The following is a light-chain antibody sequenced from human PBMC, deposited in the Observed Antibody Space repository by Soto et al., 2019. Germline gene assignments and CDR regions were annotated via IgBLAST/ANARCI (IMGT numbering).Light chain of an antibody. CDR3: QQSNSITYT. CDR2: AAS. CDR1: QSISGD. V-gene: IGKV1-39*01. Sequence: DIQMTQSPSSLSASVGDRVTITCRASQSISGDLNWYQQKPGKAPKLLMYAASGLQSGVPSRFSGSGSGTDFTLTISSLQPEDSSTYYCQQSNSITYTFGQGTKVDIK. J-gene: IGKJ2*01.